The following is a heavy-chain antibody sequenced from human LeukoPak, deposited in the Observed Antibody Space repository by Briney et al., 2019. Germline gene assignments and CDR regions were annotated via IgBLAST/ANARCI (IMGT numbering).Heavy chain of an antibody. D-gene: IGHD6-19*01. V-gene: IGHV3-74*01. CDR1: GFTFSKYW. CDR2: INTDGTVT. CDR3: ATKQWLAPPPDS. J-gene: IGHJ4*02. Sequence: PGGSLRLSCAPSGFTFSKYWMLWVRQAPGKGLESVSRINTDGTVTTYADSVKGRFTVSRDSADNTMFLQMNSVRDEDTAVYYCATKQWLAPPPDSWGQGTPVTVSS.